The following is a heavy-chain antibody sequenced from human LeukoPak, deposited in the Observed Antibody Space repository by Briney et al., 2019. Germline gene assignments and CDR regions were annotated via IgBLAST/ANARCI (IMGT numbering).Heavy chain of an antibody. CDR1: GDTFSSYA. CDR3: ARGQPPYYYYSSGYPTEYFDY. J-gene: IGHJ4*02. V-gene: IGHV1-69*04. D-gene: IGHD3-22*01. Sequence: SVKVSCKASGDTFSSYAISWVRQAPGQGLEWMGRIIPILGIANYAQNFQGRVTITADKSTSTAYMELSSLRSEDTAVYYCARGQPPYYYYSSGYPTEYFDYWGQGTLVTVSS. CDR2: IIPILGIA.